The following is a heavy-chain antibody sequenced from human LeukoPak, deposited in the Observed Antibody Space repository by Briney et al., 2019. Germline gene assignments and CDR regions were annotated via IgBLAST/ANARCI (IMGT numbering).Heavy chain of an antibody. V-gene: IGHV3-23*01. Sequence: QPGGSLRLSCAASGSTFSSYGMSWVRQAPGKGLEWVSAISGSGGSTYYADSVKGRFTISRDNSKNTLYLQMNSLRAEDTAVYYCAKGQGYYDPYYFDYWGQGTLVTVSS. D-gene: IGHD3-22*01. CDR3: AKGQGYYDPYYFDY. CDR2: ISGSGGST. J-gene: IGHJ4*02. CDR1: GSTFSSYG.